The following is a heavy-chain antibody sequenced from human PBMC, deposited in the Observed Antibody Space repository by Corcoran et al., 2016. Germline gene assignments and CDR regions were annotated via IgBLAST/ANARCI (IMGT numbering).Heavy chain of an antibody. CDR2: INHSGST. V-gene: IGHV4-34*01. CDR3: GAGNSYYYGMDV. CDR1: GGSFSGYY. D-gene: IGHD6-19*01. Sequence: QVQLQQWGAGLLKPSETLSLTCAVYGGSFSGYYWSWIRQPPGKGLEWIGEINHSGSTNYNPSLKSRVTISVDTSKHQFSLKLSSVTAADTAVYYCGAGNSYYYGMDVWGQGTTVTVSS. J-gene: IGHJ6*02.